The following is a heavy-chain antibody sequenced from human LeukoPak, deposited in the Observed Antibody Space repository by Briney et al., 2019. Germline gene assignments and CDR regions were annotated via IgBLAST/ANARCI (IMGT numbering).Heavy chain of an antibody. CDR3: ARGEAYYDILTGYFVHDAFDI. Sequence: GASVKVSCKASGYTFTGYYMHWVRQAPGQGLEWMGWMNPNSGNTGYAQKFQGRVTMTRNTSISTAYMELSSLRSEDTAVYYCARGEAYYDILTGYFVHDAFDIWGQGTMVTVSS. V-gene: IGHV1-8*02. D-gene: IGHD3-9*01. CDR2: MNPNSGNT. CDR1: GYTFTGYY. J-gene: IGHJ3*02.